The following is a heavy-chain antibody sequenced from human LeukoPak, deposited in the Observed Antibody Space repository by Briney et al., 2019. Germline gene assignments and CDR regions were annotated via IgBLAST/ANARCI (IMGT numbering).Heavy chain of an antibody. V-gene: IGHV3-30*03. J-gene: IGHJ5*02. CDR3: ARPRTTVTNWFDP. CDR1: GFTFSSYG. D-gene: IGHD4-17*01. CDR2: ISYDGSNK. Sequence: GGSLRLSCAASGFTFSSYGMHWVRQAPGKGLEWVAFISYDGSNKYYADSVKGRFTISRDNSKNTLYLQMNSLRAEDTAVYYCARPRTTVTNWFDPWGQGTLVTVSS.